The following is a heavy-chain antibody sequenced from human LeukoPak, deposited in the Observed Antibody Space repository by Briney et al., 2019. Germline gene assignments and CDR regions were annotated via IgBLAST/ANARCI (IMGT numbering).Heavy chain of an antibody. CDR1: GYTFSDYY. V-gene: IGHV1-2*02. Sequence: ASVKVSCKASGYTFSDYYIHWVRQAPGQGLEWMGYINPNSGGTTYAPRLQARVTMTRDTSINTAYMELTRLRSDDTAAYYCARGGHSSNWYEGDFFDYWGQETLVTVSS. CDR3: ARGGHSSNWYEGDFFDY. J-gene: IGHJ4*01. D-gene: IGHD1-20*01. CDR2: INPNSGGT.